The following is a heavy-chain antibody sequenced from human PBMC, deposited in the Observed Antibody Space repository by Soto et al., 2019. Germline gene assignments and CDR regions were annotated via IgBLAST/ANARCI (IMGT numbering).Heavy chain of an antibody. D-gene: IGHD3-10*02. CDR2: ISGSAGDT. J-gene: IGHJ4*02. V-gene: IGHV3-23*01. CDR1: GFTFSHYA. CDR3: ANGDQGRQWMFLQN. Sequence: PGGSLRLSCVASGFTFSHYAMTCVRQAPGKGMEWVSTISGSAGDTFYADSVKGRFTISRDNSKRTLYLEMHSLRAEDTAVYYCANGDQGRQWMFLQNWGQGPLVTVSS.